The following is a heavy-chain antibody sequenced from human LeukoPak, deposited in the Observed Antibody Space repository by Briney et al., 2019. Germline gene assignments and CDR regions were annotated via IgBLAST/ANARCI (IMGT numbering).Heavy chain of an antibody. V-gene: IGHV3-23*01. CDR3: AKVLYYYGSGSYSKYYFDY. J-gene: IGHJ4*02. D-gene: IGHD3-10*01. CDR2: ISGSGGST. Sequence: PGXXLRLSCAASGFTFSSYSMNWVRQAPGKGLEWVSGISGSGGSTYYEDSGKGRITIYRDNNKNKMDLQMNSLRAEDTAVYYCAKVLYYYGSGSYSKYYFDYWGQGTLVTVSS. CDR1: GFTFSSYS.